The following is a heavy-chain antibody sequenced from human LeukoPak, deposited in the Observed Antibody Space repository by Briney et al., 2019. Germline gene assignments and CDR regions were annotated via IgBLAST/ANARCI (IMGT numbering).Heavy chain of an antibody. CDR2: ISSSSSYI. D-gene: IGHD3-10*01. J-gene: IGHJ4*02. V-gene: IGHV3-21*01. CDR1: GFTFSSYS. Sequence: GGSLRLSCAASGFTFSSYSMNWVRQAPGKGLEWVSSISSSSSYIYYADSVKGRFTISRDNAKNSLYLQMNSLRAEETAVYYCARHSGSGSYYTYSFQYWGQGTLVTVSS. CDR3: ARHSGSGSYYTYSFQY.